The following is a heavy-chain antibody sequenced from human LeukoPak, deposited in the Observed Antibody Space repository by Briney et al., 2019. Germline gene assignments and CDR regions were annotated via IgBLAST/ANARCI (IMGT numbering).Heavy chain of an antibody. CDR2: IIPIFGTA. V-gene: IGHV1-69*01. CDR1: GGTFSSYA. CDR3: ARGGGRYSYPDY. D-gene: IGHD5-18*01. J-gene: IGHJ4*02. Sequence: ASVKVSCKGSGGTFSSYAISWVRQAPGQGLEWMGGIIPIFGTANYAQKFQGRVTITADESTSTAYMELSSLRSEDTAVYYCARGGGRYSYPDYWGQGTLVTVSS.